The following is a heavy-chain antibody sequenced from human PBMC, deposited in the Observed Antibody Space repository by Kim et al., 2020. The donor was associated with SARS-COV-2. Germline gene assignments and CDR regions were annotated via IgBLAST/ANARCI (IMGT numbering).Heavy chain of an antibody. D-gene: IGHD1-1*01. CDR1: GYRFSSYW. CDR2: IYPGDSDA. V-gene: IGHV5-51*01. J-gene: IGHJ4*02. CDR3: TREGGIAYNLFDY. Sequence: GESLKISCKGSGYRFSSYWIAWVRQMPGKGLEWMGIIYPGDSDARYNPSFRGQVTISVDNSISTAYLQWSSLKASDTAKYYCTREGGIAYNLFDYWGQGT.